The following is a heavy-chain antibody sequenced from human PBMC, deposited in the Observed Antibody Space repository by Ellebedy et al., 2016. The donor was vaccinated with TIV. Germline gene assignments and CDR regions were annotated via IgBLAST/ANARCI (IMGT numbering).Heavy chain of an antibody. CDR2: ISDNSNYI. CDR1: GFTFSSYA. Sequence: GGSLRLSXAASGFTFSSYAMNWVRQAPGKGLEWVSSISDNSNYIYYAESLKGRFTISRDNTKNSLYLQMNSLRAEDTAVYYCARVGRSDIILRQNWFDPWGQGTLVTVSS. D-gene: IGHD1-26*01. V-gene: IGHV3-21*01. CDR3: ARVGRSDIILRQNWFDP. J-gene: IGHJ5*02.